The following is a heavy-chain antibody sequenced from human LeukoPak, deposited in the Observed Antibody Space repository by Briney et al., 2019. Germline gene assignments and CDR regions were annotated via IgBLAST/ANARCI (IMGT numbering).Heavy chain of an antibody. Sequence: GESLKISCKCSGYSFTSYWIGWVRQMPGKGLEWMGIIYPGDSDTRYSPSFQGQVTISADKSISTAYLQWSSLKASDTAMYYCARQPDWSSSSWYGASDSEDYFDYWGQGTLVTVSS. CDR3: ARQPDWSSSSWYGASDSEDYFDY. CDR1: GYSFTSYW. J-gene: IGHJ4*02. CDR2: IYPGDSDT. D-gene: IGHD6-13*01. V-gene: IGHV5-51*01.